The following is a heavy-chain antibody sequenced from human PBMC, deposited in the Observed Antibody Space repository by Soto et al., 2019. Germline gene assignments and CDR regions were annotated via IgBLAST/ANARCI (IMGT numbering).Heavy chain of an antibody. CDR1: GSGFIRSG. CDR2: IVVVSGQT. Sequence: GASVKVSCKASGSGFIRSGIQWVRQAHGQRLEWIGWIVVVSGQTNYAQNFRGRVAITRDTSTATAYIELTGLTSEDTAVYFCSADSPDIGVGWWVWGQGTTVTVSS. D-gene: IGHD2-15*01. J-gene: IGHJ6*02. V-gene: IGHV1-58*02. CDR3: SADSPDIGVGWWV.